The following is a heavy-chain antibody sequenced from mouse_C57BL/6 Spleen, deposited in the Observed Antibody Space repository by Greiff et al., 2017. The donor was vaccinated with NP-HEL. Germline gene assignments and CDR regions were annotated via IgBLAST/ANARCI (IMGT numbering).Heavy chain of an antibody. CDR2: IYPSDSET. J-gene: IGHJ2*01. CDR1: GYTFTSYW. Sequence: QVQLQQPGAELVRPGSSVKLSCKASGYTFTSYWMDWVKQRPGQGLEWIGNIYPSDSETHYNQKFKDKATLTVDKSSSTAYMQLSSLTSEDSAVYYCAREEDGTGFDYWGQGTTLTVSS. D-gene: IGHD4-1*01. CDR3: AREEDGTGFDY. V-gene: IGHV1-61*01.